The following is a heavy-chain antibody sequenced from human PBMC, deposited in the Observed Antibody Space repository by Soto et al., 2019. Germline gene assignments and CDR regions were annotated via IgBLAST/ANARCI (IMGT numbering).Heavy chain of an antibody. V-gene: IGHV3-23*01. CDR3: AKDVAAAGRGGDAFDI. D-gene: IGHD6-13*01. CDR2: ISGSGGST. Sequence: GGSLRLSCAASGFTFSSYAMSWVRQAPGKGLEWVSAISGSGGSTYYADSVKGRFTISRDNSKNTQYLQMKSLRAEDTAIYYCAKDVAAAGRGGDAFDIWGQGTMVTVSS. CDR1: GFTFSSYA. J-gene: IGHJ3*02.